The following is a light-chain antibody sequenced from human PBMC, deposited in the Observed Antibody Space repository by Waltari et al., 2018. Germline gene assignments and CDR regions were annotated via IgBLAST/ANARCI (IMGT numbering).Light chain of an antibody. CDR2: GSS. J-gene: IGKJ4*01. CDR1: QNIHDN. V-gene: IGKV3-15*01. CDR3: QQYNKWPPLT. Sequence: EVLMTQSPATLSVFPGERVTLSCRASQNIHDNLAWYQQQPGQAPRLLIYGSSTRANDIPARFRGSGSGTEFTLTINSLQSEDLGIYYCQQYNKWPPLTFGGGTKVEIK.